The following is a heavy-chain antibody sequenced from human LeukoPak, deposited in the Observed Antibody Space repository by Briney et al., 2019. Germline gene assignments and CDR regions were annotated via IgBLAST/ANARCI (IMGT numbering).Heavy chain of an antibody. CDR1: GYTFTSYD. CDR3: ARSVAAAVPPFYYYYYMDV. V-gene: IGHV1-8*01. Sequence: ASVKVSCKASGYTFTSYDTNWVRQATGQGLEWMGWMNPNSGNTGYAQKFQGRVTMTRNTSISTAYMELSSLRSEDTAVYYCARSVAAAVPPFYYYYYMDVWGKGTTVTISS. J-gene: IGHJ6*03. CDR2: MNPNSGNT. D-gene: IGHD6-13*01.